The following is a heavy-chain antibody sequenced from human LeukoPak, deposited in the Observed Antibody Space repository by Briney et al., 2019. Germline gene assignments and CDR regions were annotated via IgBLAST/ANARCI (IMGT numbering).Heavy chain of an antibody. CDR2: IDNSSTTM. CDR3: ARDNWVDC. Sequence: QSGGSLRLSCAASGLTFSKYSMTWVRQAPGKGLEWVSFIDNSSTTMYYTDSVKGRFTISRDNAKNSLYLQMDGLKVEDTAIYYCARDNWVDCWGQGTLVTVSS. V-gene: IGHV3-48*04. J-gene: IGHJ5*01. CDR1: GLTFSKYS.